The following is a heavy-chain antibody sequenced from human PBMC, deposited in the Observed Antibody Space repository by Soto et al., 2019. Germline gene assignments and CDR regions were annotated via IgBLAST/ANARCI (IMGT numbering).Heavy chain of an antibody. CDR2: IYYSGST. CDR1: GGSISSYY. D-gene: IGHD1-26*01. V-gene: IGHV4-59*01. Sequence: QVQLQESGPGLVKPSETLSLTCTVSGGSISSYYWSWIRQPPGKGLEWIGYIYYSGSTNYNPSLTSRVTISLDTSKNQFSLKLSSVTAADTAVYYCARDGLIVGPTTFDIWGQGTMVTVSS. J-gene: IGHJ3*02. CDR3: ARDGLIVGPTTFDI.